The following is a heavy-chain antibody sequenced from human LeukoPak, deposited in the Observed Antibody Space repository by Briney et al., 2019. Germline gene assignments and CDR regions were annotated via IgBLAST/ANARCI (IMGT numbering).Heavy chain of an antibody. Sequence: PGGSLRLSCAASGFTFSSYGMHWVRQAPGKGLEWVAVIWYDGCNKYYADSVKGRFTISRDNSKNTLYLQMNSLRAEDTAVYYCAKDSPSRTATTEVPVDYWGQGTLVTASS. CDR2: IWYDGCNK. D-gene: IGHD1/OR15-1a*01. V-gene: IGHV3-33*06. CDR1: GFTFSSYG. CDR3: AKDSPSRTATTEVPVDY. J-gene: IGHJ4*02.